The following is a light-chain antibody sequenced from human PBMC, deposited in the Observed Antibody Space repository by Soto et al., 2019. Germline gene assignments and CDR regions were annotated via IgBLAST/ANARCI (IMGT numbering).Light chain of an antibody. CDR3: QQYNTYFALT. CDR2: GAS. CDR1: QNVRTF. Sequence: EVVLTQSPATLSLSPGERATLSCRASQNVRTFLDWYQQKPGQAPRLLIYGASNRATGIPARFSGSGSGTDFTLTISSLEPEDFATYYCQQYNTYFALTFGGGTKVEIK. V-gene: IGKV3-11*01. J-gene: IGKJ4*01.